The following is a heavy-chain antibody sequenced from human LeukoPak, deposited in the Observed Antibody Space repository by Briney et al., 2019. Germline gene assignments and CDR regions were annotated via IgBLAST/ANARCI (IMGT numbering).Heavy chain of an antibody. D-gene: IGHD2-15*01. Sequence: SGGSLRLSCAGSGFTFSSYAMSWVRPAPGKGLEWVSAISGSGASAYYAGSVKGRFTISRDNSKNTLYLQMNSLRAEDTAVYYCAKGSAAGYCSGGSCYYGYYFDYWGQGTLVTVSS. J-gene: IGHJ4*02. V-gene: IGHV3-23*01. CDR1: GFTFSSYA. CDR3: AKGSAAGYCSGGSCYYGYYFDY. CDR2: ISGSGASA.